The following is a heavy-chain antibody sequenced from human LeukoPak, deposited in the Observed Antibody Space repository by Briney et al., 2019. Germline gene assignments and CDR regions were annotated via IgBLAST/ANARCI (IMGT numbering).Heavy chain of an antibody. CDR1: GFTFTSFW. J-gene: IGHJ4*02. CDR2: INGDGSST. Sequence: PGGSLRLSCAASGFTFTSFWMHWVRQAPGKGLVWVSRINGDGSSTTFADSVKGRFTISRDNAKNTVYLQMNSLRVEDTAVYYCARDPYGSGSHWGQGTLVTVSP. CDR3: ARDPYGSGSH. D-gene: IGHD3-10*01. V-gene: IGHV3-74*01.